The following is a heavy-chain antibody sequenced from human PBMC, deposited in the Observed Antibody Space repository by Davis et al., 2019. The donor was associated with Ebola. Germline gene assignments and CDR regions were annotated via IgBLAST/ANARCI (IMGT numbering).Heavy chain of an antibody. CDR3: ARGKRITMIVVAIPDAFDI. Sequence: AASVKVSCKASGYTFTSYAMHWVRQAPGQRLEWMGWINAGNGNTKYSQKFQGRVTITRDTSASTAYMELSRLRSDDTAVYYCARGKRITMIVVAIPDAFDIWGQGTMVTVSS. J-gene: IGHJ3*02. CDR1: GYTFTSYA. V-gene: IGHV1-3*01. CDR2: INAGNGNT. D-gene: IGHD3-22*01.